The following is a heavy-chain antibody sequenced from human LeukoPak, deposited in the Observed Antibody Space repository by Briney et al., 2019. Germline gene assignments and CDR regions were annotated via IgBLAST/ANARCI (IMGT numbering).Heavy chain of an antibody. CDR1: GGSISSFY. Sequence: SETLSLICTLSGGSISSFYWSWVRQPPGKGLEWIGYIYHTGDTIYNPSLMSRVTISLDTSRNQFSLKLSSVTAADTAVYYCARGAPPQNWGQGALVTVSS. V-gene: IGHV4-59*12. J-gene: IGHJ4*02. CDR3: ARGAPPQN. CDR2: IYHTGDT.